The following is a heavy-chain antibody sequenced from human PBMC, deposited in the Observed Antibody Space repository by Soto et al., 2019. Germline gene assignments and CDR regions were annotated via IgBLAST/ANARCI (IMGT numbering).Heavy chain of an antibody. V-gene: IGHV3-23*01. D-gene: IGHD6-13*01. J-gene: IGHJ5*02. CDR1: GFTFSSYA. Sequence: EVQLLESGGGLVQPGGSLRLSCAASGFTFSSYAMSWVRQAPEKGLEWVSAISGSGGSTYYADSVKGQFTISRDNSKNRLQLQTNSPRAEDTAVYHCARAREYTSIWLSSAHWFDPWGQATVATVSS. CDR2: ISGSGGST. CDR3: ARAREYTSIWLSSAHWFDP.